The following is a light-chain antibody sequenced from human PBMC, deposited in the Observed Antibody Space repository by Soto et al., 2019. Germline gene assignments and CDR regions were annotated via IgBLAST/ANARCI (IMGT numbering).Light chain of an antibody. CDR2: DVT. CDR3: NSYTTSGPPNYD. CDR1: GRDVGGFDS. J-gene: IGLJ1*01. Sequence: QSALTQPASVSGSLGQSITISCTGSGRDVGGFDSVSWFQQHPGKAPKLLISDVTDRPSGISDRFSGSKSGNTASLTISWLQAEDEADYYSNSYTTSGPPNYDFGTGTKVTVL. V-gene: IGLV2-14*03.